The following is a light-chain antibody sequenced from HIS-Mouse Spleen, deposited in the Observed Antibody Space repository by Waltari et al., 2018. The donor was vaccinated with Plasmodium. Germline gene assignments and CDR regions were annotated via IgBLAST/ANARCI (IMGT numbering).Light chain of an antibody. Sequence: SYELTQPPSVSVSPGQTARITCSGDALPKKYAYWYQQKSGQAPVLVIYEDSKRPSGCPGRFSGSSSGTMAILTISGAQVEDEADYYCYSTDSSGNHRVFGGGTKLTVL. V-gene: IGLV3-10*01. J-gene: IGLJ3*02. CDR3: YSTDSSGNHRV. CDR2: EDS. CDR1: ALPKKY.